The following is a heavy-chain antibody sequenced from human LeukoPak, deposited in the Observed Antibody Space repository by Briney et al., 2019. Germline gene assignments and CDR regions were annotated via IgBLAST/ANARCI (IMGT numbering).Heavy chain of an antibody. V-gene: IGHV3-74*01. Sequence: GGSLRLSCAASGFTFSSYWMHWVRQAPGKGLVWVSRINTDGSSTSYADSVKGRFTISRDNAKNTLYLQMNSLRAEDTAVYYCARGLTYYYYYYMDVWGKGTTVTVSS. D-gene: IGHD1-14*01. CDR3: ARGLTYYYYYYMDV. CDR1: GFTFSSYW. J-gene: IGHJ6*03. CDR2: INTDGSST.